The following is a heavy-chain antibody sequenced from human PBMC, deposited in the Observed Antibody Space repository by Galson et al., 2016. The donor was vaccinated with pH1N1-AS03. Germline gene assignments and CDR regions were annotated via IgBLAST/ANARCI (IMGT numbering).Heavy chain of an antibody. D-gene: IGHD5-18*01. J-gene: IGHJ4*02. V-gene: IGHV3-23*01. CDR1: GFTFSTYA. Sequence: SLRLSCAASGFTFSTYAMSWARQAPGKGLEWVSSISGADLSTYYADSVKGRFTVSRDNSKNTLYLQMNGLRAEDTAIDYCANPRASGTTMVTRLDYWGQGILVTVSS. CDR3: ANPRASGTTMVTRLDY. CDR2: ISGADLST.